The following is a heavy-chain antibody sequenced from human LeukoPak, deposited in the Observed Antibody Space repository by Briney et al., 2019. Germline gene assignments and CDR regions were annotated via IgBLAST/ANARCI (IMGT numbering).Heavy chain of an antibody. Sequence: SETLSLTCAVYGGSFSGYYWSWIRQPPGKGLEWIGEINHSGSTNYNPSLKSRVTISVDTSKNQFSLKLSSVTAADTAVYYCASFRCSTSCFGDWYFDLWGRGTLVTVSS. CDR3: ASFRCSTSCFGDWYFDL. CDR2: INHSGST. D-gene: IGHD2-2*01. J-gene: IGHJ2*01. CDR1: GGSFSGYY. V-gene: IGHV4-34*01.